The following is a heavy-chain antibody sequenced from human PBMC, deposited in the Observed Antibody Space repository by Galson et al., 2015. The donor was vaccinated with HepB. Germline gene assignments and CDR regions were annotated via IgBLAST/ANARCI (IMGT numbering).Heavy chain of an antibody. CDR2: IYSGGST. V-gene: IGHV3-53*04. CDR3: ARVQVVVAATSLDY. Sequence: LRLSCAASGFTVSSNYMSWVRQAPGKGLEWVSVIYSGGSTYYADSVKGRFTISRHNSKNTLYLQMNSLRAEDTAVYYCARVQVVVAATSLDYWGQGTLVTVSS. J-gene: IGHJ4*02. D-gene: IGHD2-15*01. CDR1: GFTVSSNY.